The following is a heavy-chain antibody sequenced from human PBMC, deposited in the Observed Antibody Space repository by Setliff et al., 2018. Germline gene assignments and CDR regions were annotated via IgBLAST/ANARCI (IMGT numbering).Heavy chain of an antibody. CDR2: IYTDGTT. Sequence: PGGSLRLSCAASGFTVSSNYMSWVRQAPGKGPEYVSIIYTDGTTYYTDSVKGRFTISRDNSKNTLYLQLNSLRAEDTAVYYCVRGLPFDYWGQGTLVTV. CDR3: VRGLPFDY. V-gene: IGHV3-66*01. CDR1: GFTVSSNY. J-gene: IGHJ4*02.